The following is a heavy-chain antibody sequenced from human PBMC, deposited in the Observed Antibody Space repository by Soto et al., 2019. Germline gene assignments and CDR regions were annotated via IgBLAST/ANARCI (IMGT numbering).Heavy chain of an antibody. CDR1: GFTFSNFA. Sequence: PGGSLRLSCAASGFTFSNFAINWGRQAPGSGLEWVSVISGPGDSTDYADSVKGRFTISRDKSKNTVYLQMNSLRDEDTALYYCAKGYCSSTSCSFDYWGQGTLVTVSS. J-gene: IGHJ4*02. D-gene: IGHD2-2*01. V-gene: IGHV3-23*01. CDR2: ISGPGDST. CDR3: AKGYCSSTSCSFDY.